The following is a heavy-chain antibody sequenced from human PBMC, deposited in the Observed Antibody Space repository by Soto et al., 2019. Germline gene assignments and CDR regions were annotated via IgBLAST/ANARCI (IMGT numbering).Heavy chain of an antibody. CDR2: ISSSGGST. CDR3: AKDPVYYYYGMDV. V-gene: IGHV3-23*01. J-gene: IGHJ6*02. CDR1: GFTFSSYA. Sequence: EVQLLESGGGLVQPGGSLRLSCAASGFTFSSYAMSWVRQAPGKGLEWVSAISSSGGSTYYADSVKGRITISRDNSKNTLYLQMNSLRAEDTAVYYCAKDPVYYYYGMDVWGQGTTVTVSS.